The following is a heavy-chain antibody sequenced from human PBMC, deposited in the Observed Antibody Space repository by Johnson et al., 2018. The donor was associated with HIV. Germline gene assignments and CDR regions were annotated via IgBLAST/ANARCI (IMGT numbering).Heavy chain of an antibody. V-gene: IGHV3-11*04. CDR3: AREGGKAINDAFDI. Sequence: QVQLVESGGGLVKPGGSLRLSCAASGFTFSNAWMSWVRQAPGKGLEFISYISPSGSNIYSADSVKGRFTISRDNSKNSVYLQMNSLRPEDTAVYYCAREGGKAINDAFDIWGQGTMVTVSS. J-gene: IGHJ3*02. CDR1: GFTFSNAW. CDR2: ISPSGSNI. D-gene: IGHD3-16*01.